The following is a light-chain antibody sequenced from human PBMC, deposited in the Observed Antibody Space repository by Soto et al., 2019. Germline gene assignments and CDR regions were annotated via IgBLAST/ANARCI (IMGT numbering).Light chain of an antibody. V-gene: IGLV1-40*01. CDR3: QSYDSSLSGSI. J-gene: IGLJ2*01. CDR1: SSNIGAGYD. CDR2: GNS. Sequence: QSVLTQPPSVSGAPGQRVTISCTGSSSNIGAGYDVHWYPQLPGTAPKLLIYGNSNRSSGVPDRFSGSKSGTSASLAITGLQAEDEADYYCQSYDSSLSGSIFGGGIKLTVL.